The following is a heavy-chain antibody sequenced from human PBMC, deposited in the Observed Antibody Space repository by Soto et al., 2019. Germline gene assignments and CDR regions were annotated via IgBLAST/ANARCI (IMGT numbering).Heavy chain of an antibody. CDR3: AREQWYYMDV. V-gene: IGHV3-66*01. CDR2: IYSGGST. D-gene: IGHD6-19*01. Sequence: EVQLVESGGGLVQPGGSLRLSCAASEFTVSSYYMNWVRQAPGKGLEWVSVIYSGGSTYYAESAKGRFTISRDISSNMVYLQMNSLRAEDTAVYYCAREQWYYMDVWGKGTTVTVSS. CDR1: EFTVSSYY. J-gene: IGHJ6*03.